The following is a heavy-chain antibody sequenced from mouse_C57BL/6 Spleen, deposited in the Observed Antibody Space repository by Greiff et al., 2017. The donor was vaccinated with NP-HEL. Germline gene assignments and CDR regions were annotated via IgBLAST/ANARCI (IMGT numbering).Heavy chain of an antibody. J-gene: IGHJ4*01. D-gene: IGHD1-1*01. Sequence: QVQLKESGAELVRPGSSVKLSCKASGYTFTSYWMDWVKQRPGQGLEWIGNIYPSDSETHYNQKFKDKATLTVDKSSSTAYMQLSSLTSEDSAVYYCARGGLLRTGYWGQGTSVTVSS. CDR2: IYPSDSET. CDR1: GYTFTSYW. CDR3: ARGGLLRTGY. V-gene: IGHV1-61*01.